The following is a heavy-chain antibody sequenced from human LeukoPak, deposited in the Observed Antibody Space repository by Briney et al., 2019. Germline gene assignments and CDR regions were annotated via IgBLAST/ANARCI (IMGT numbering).Heavy chain of an antibody. V-gene: IGHV3-23*01. CDR1: GFTFSSYA. Sequence: GGSLRLSCAASGFTFSSYAMSWVRQAPGKGLEWVSAISGSGGSTYYADSVKVRFTISRDNSKNTLYLQMNSLRAEDTAVYYCAAGTVTTGRFDPWGQGTPVTVSS. CDR2: ISGSGGST. D-gene: IGHD4-17*01. CDR3: AAGTVTTGRFDP. J-gene: IGHJ5*02.